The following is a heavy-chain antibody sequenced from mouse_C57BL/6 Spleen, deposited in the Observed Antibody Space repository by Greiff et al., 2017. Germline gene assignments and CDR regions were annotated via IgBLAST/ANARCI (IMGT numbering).Heavy chain of an antibody. J-gene: IGHJ2*01. V-gene: IGHV3-6*01. Sequence: DVQLQESGPGLVKPSQSLSLTCSVTGYSITSGYYWNWIRQFPGNKLEWMGYISYDGSNNYNPSLKNRISITRDTSKNQFFLKLNSVTTEDTATYYCARDTDYYDSSYGDYWGQGTTLTVSS. CDR3: ARDTDYYDSSYGDY. CDR1: GYSITSGYY. CDR2: ISYDGSN. D-gene: IGHD1-1*01.